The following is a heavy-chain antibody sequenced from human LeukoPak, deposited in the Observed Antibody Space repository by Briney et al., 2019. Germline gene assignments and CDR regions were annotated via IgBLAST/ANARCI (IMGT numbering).Heavy chain of an antibody. CDR2: IFYSGTT. V-gene: IGHV4-59*08. CDR3: ARLHYYGSEYYSNWFDP. Sequence: SETLSLTCTVSGGAISGYYWSWIRQPPGKGLEWIGYIFYSGTTNYNPSLKSRVTISVDTSKNQFSLKLSSVTAADTAVYYCARLHYYGSEYYSNWFDPWGQGTLVTVSS. J-gene: IGHJ5*02. D-gene: IGHD3-10*01. CDR1: GGAISGYY.